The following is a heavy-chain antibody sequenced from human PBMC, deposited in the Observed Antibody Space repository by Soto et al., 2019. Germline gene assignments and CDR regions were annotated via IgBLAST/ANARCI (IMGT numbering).Heavy chain of an antibody. Sequence: QVQLQESGPGLVKPSQTLSLTCTVSGGSISSGGYYWSWIRQHPGKGLEWIGYIYYSGSTYYNPSLKSRVTISVDTSKNQFSLKLSSVTAADTAVYYCARGVDVRGYYYGMDVWGQGTTVTVSS. J-gene: IGHJ6*02. CDR1: GGSISSGGYY. CDR3: ARGVDVRGYYYGMDV. D-gene: IGHD3-10*01. V-gene: IGHV4-31*03. CDR2: IYYSGST.